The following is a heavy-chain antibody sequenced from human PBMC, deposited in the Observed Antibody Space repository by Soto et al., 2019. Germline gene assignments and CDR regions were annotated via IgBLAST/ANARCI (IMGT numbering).Heavy chain of an antibody. CDR1: AFFFSNFG. CDR2: IWSDGSNE. J-gene: IGHJ6*02. CDR3: ATTVTTYYYSGMDV. Sequence: GGSLSPSCAAAAFFFSNFGTHWVRQAAGKGLEWVAVIWSDGSNEYYADSMKGRFTISKDNSTNTLYLSVNSVWTKDTSANSCATTVTTYYYSGMDVWGQGTTVTVS. V-gene: IGHV3-30*02. D-gene: IGHD4-17*01.